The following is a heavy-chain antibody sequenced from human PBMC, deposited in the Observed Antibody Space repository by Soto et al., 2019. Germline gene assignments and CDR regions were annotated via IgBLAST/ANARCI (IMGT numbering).Heavy chain of an antibody. D-gene: IGHD1-26*01. CDR3: ARDGGRHSGGIDY. Sequence: QVQLVQSGAEVKKPGSSVKVSCKASGGTFSSYSINWVRQAPGQGLEWMGEIIPILGTANYAQKFQGRVTITADESTSTAYVELSSLRSDDTAVYYCARDGGRHSGGIDYWGQGTLVTVSS. CDR1: GGTFSSYS. CDR2: IIPILGTA. V-gene: IGHV1-69*01. J-gene: IGHJ4*02.